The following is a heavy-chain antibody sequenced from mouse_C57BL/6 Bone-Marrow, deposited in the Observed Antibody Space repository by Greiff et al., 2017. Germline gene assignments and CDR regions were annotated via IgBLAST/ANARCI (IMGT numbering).Heavy chain of an antibody. J-gene: IGHJ2*01. Sequence: VQLQQPGAELVKPGASVKVSCKASGYTFTSYWMHWVKQRPGQGLEWIGRIHPSDSDTNYNQKFKGKATLTVDKSSNTAYMQLSSLTSEDSAVYYWAKQDYYGRSPYYFDYWGQGTTLTVSS. CDR1: GYTFTSYW. CDR3: AKQDYYGRSPYYFDY. CDR2: IHPSDSDT. D-gene: IGHD1-1*01. V-gene: IGHV1-74*01.